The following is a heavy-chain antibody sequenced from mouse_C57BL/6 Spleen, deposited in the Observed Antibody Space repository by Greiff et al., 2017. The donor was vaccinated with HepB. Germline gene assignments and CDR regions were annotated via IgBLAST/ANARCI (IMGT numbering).Heavy chain of an antibody. CDR3: ARYYSNPRAMDY. V-gene: IGHV1-69*01. CDR1: GYTFTSYW. CDR2: IDPSDSYT. Sequence: VQLQQPGAELVMPGASVKLSCKASGYTFTSYWMHWVKQRPGQGLEWIGEIDPSDSYTNYNQKCKGKSTLTVDKSSSTAYMQLSSLTSEDSAVYYGARYYSNPRAMDYWGQGTSVTVSS. J-gene: IGHJ4*01. D-gene: IGHD2-5*01.